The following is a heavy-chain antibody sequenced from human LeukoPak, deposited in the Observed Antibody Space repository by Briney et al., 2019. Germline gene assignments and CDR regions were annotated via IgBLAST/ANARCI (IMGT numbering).Heavy chain of an antibody. CDR3: ARLAGGRYYDSNDYFDY. CDR2: IYYSGST. D-gene: IGHD3-22*01. CDR1: GGSISSSSYY. J-gene: IGHJ4*02. Sequence: SETLSLTCTVSGGSISSSSYYWGWIRQPPGKGLEWIGSIYYSGSTYYNPSLKSRVTISVDTSKNQFSLKLNSVTAADTAVYYCARLAGGRYYDSNDYFDYWGQGTLVTVSS. V-gene: IGHV4-39*01.